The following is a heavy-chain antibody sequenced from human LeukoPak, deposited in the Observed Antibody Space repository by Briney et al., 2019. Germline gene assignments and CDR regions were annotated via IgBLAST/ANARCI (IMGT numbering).Heavy chain of an antibody. CDR2: IYPGDSDT. D-gene: IGHD4-17*01. CDR1: GYSFTSYW. V-gene: IGHV5-51*01. CDR3: ARRAGSYGDYDNWFDP. Sequence: GESLKISCKGSGYSFTSYWIGWVRQMPGKGLEWMGIIYPGDSDTRYSPSFQGQVTISADKSIGTAYLQWSSLKASDTAMYYCARRAGSYGDYDNWFDPWGQGTLVTVSS. J-gene: IGHJ5*02.